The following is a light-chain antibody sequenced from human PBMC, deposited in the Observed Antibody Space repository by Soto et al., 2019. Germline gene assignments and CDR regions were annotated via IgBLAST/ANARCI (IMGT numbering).Light chain of an antibody. Sequence: DIQMTQSPSTLSASVGDRVTITCRASQSISSWLAWYQQKPGKAPKLLIYKASSLESGVPSRFSGSRSGTEFTLNISSLQPDDFATYYCQQYHSYLGDTFGPGTKVDIK. V-gene: IGKV1-5*03. CDR1: QSISSW. CDR2: KAS. CDR3: QQYHSYLGDT. J-gene: IGKJ3*01.